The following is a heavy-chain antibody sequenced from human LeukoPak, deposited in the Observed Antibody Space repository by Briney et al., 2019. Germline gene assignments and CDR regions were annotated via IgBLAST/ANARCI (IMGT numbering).Heavy chain of an antibody. CDR2: ISSSSYI. J-gene: IGHJ4*02. CDR1: GFTFSSYS. D-gene: IGHD1-26*01. CDR3: ASEGWEERYFDY. V-gene: IGHV3-21*01. Sequence: GGSLRLSCAASGFTFSSYSMNWVRQAPGKGLEWVSSISSSSYIYYADSVKGRFTISRDNTKNSLYLQMNSLRADDTAVYYCASEGWEERYFDYWGQGTLVTVSS.